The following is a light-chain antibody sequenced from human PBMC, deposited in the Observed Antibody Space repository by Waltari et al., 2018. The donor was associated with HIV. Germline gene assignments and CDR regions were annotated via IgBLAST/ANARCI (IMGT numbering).Light chain of an antibody. Sequence: DIQMTQSPSSVSASVGDRVTITCRASQGISSWVAWYQQKPGKAPKLLIYAASSLQSGVPSRFSGSGSGTAFTLTISSLQPEDFATYYCQQANSVPAFGGGTKVEIK. J-gene: IGKJ4*01. CDR1: QGISSW. CDR2: AAS. V-gene: IGKV1D-12*01. CDR3: QQANSVPA.